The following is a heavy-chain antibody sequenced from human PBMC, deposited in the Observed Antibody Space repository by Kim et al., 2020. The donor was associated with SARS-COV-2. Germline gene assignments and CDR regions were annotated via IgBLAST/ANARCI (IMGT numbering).Heavy chain of an antibody. CDR2: IKSKTDSGTT. CDR1: GFTFSNAW. Sequence: GGSLRLSCAASGFTFSNAWMSWVRQAPGKGLEWVGRIKSKTDSGTTDYAAPVKGRFTISRDDSKNTLYLQMNSLKTEDTAVYYCTTDWEQQWLVRGAFFDSDYWGQGTLVTISA. V-gene: IGHV3-15*01. J-gene: IGHJ4*02. D-gene: IGHD6-19*01. CDR3: TTDWEQQWLVRGAFFDSDY.